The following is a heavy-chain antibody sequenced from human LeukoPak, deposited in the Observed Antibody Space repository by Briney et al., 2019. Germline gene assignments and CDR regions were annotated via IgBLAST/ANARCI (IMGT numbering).Heavy chain of an antibody. CDR3: ARDQTEAGHFDY. D-gene: IGHD1-14*01. Sequence: SETLSLTCTVSGGSISSYYWSWIRQPAGKGLEWIGRIYTSGSTNYSPSLKSRVTMSVDTSKNQFSLKLSSVTAADTAVYYCARDQTEAGHFDYWGQGTLVTVSS. V-gene: IGHV4-4*07. CDR2: IYTSGST. CDR1: GGSISSYY. J-gene: IGHJ4*02.